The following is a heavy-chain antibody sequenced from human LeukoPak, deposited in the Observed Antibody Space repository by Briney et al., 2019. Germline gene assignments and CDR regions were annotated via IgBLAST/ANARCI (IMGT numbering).Heavy chain of an antibody. CDR2: ISGDGGIT. CDR3: VKADSSGYPYYFDY. Sequence: GGSLRLSCAASGFTFDDYAMHWVRQAPGKGLEWVSLISGDGGITYYADSVKGRFTISGDNSKNSLYVQMNSLRTEDTALYYCVKADSSGYPYYFDYWGQGTLVTVSS. D-gene: IGHD3-22*01. J-gene: IGHJ4*02. CDR1: GFTFDDYA. V-gene: IGHV3-43*02.